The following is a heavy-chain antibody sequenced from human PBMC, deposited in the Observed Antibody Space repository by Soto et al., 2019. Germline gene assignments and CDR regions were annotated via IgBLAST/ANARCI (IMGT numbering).Heavy chain of an antibody. Sequence: EVQLVESGGGLVQPGDSLRLSCAASRFTIGAYGFHWVRQAPGKALEYISAISSYGGNIYYANSVKGRFTISRDNSKNTLYLQMGSLRAEDMGVYYCARDVGSGNYYKEVYYYYYMDVWGKGTTVTVSS. CDR1: RFTIGAYG. V-gene: IGHV3-64*01. CDR2: ISSYGGNI. CDR3: ARDVGSGNYYKEVYYYYYMDV. J-gene: IGHJ6*03. D-gene: IGHD3-10*01.